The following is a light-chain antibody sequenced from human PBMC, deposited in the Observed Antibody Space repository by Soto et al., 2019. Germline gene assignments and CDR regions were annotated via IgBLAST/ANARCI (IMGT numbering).Light chain of an antibody. CDR3: GSYAGSRVV. V-gene: IGLV2-8*01. Sequence: QSVLTQPPSASGSPGQSVTISCTGTSSDVGGYNYVSWYQQHPGKAPKLMIYEVNKRPSGVPDRFSGSKSGNTASLTVSGLQAEDEADYYCGSYAGSRVVFGGGTKVTVL. J-gene: IGLJ2*01. CDR1: SSDVGGYNY. CDR2: EVN.